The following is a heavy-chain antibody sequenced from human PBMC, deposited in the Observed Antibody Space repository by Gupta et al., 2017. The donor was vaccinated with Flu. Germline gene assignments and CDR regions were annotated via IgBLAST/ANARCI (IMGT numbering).Heavy chain of an antibody. Sequence: DSVEGRFTISRDNAKNSLYLQMNSLRDEDTAVYYCARGYYHANDVWGQGTTVTVS. J-gene: IGHJ6*02. CDR3: ARGYYHANDV. V-gene: IGHV3-48*02.